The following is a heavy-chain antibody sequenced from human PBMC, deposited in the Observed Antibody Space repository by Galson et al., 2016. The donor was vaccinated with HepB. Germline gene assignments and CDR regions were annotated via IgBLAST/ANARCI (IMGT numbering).Heavy chain of an antibody. Sequence: SLRLSCAASGFSVSNSYMSWVRQAPGRGLEWVSFTCSGGSKFYADSVKGRFTISRDGSKNTLFLQMSGLTTEDTAVYYCAKKSGEALWFRDDYFDCWGQGTLLTVSS. CDR3: AKKSGEALWFRDDYFDC. CDR1: GFSVSNSY. V-gene: IGHV3-53*01. J-gene: IGHJ4*02. CDR2: TCSGGSK. D-gene: IGHD3-10*01.